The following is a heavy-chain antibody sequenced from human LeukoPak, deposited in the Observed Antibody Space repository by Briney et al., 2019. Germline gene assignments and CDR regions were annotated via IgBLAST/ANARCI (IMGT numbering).Heavy chain of an antibody. D-gene: IGHD3-16*01. Sequence: GGSLRLSCAASGFTFSSYGMHWVRQAPGKGLEWVAFIRYDGSNKYYADSVKGRFTISRDNSKNTLYLQMNSLRAEDTAVYYCAKDFNPYDYVWGSYNAFDIWGQGTMVTVSS. CDR2: IRYDGSNK. CDR1: GFTFSSYG. J-gene: IGHJ3*02. CDR3: AKDFNPYDYVWGSYNAFDI. V-gene: IGHV3-30*02.